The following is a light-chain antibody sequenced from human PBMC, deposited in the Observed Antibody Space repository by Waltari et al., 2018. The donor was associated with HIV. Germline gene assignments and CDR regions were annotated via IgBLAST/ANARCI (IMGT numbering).Light chain of an antibody. CDR1: SSNIGSNT. Sequence: QSVLTQPPSASGTPGQRVTISCSGSSSNIGSNTVNWYQQLPGTAPKLLIYSNNQRPSGGPDRFPGSKSGTSASLAISGLQSEDEADYYCAAWDDSLNGPYVFGTGTKVTVL. CDR3: AAWDDSLNGPYV. CDR2: SNN. J-gene: IGLJ1*01. V-gene: IGLV1-44*01.